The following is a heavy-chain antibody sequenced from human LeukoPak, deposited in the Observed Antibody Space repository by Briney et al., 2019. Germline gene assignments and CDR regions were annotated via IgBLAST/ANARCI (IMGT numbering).Heavy chain of an antibody. CDR2: IYHSGST. V-gene: IGHV4-30-2*01. D-gene: IGHD6-13*01. CDR1: GGSISSGGYS. Sequence: SSETLSLTCAVSGGSISSGGYSWSWIRQPPGKGLEWIGYIYHSGSTYYNPSLKSRVTISVDRSKNQFSLKLSSVTAADTAVYYCARGGVGIAAAGSIDYWGQGTLVTVSS. J-gene: IGHJ4*02. CDR3: ARGGVGIAAAGSIDY.